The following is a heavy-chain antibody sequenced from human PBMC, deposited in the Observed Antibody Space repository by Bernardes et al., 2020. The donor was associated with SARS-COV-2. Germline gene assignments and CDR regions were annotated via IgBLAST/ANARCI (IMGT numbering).Heavy chain of an antibody. J-gene: IGHJ3*02. Sequence: GGSLRLSCAASGFTFSGFSMNWVRQAPGKGLEWVSSISSASSSRLYADSMKGRFTISRDNAKNSLYLQMNGLRAEDTAVYYCARGGSSWPTDDAFDIWGQGTMVTVSS. D-gene: IGHD6-13*01. CDR2: ISSASSSR. CDR1: GFTFSGFS. V-gene: IGHV3-21*01. CDR3: ARGGSSWPTDDAFDI.